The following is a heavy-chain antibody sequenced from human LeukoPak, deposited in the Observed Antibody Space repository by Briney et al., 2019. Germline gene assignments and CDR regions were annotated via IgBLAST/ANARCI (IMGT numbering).Heavy chain of an antibody. D-gene: IGHD3-3*01. CDR3: ARVGGHYDFWSGYYNLDAFDI. CDR1: GGSISSYY. J-gene: IGHJ3*02. CDR2: IYYSGGT. Sequence: PSETLSLTCTVSGGSISSYYWSWIRQLPGKGLEWIGYIYYSGGTNYNPSLKSRVTISVDTSKNQFSLKLSSVTAADTAVYYCARVGGHYDFWSGYYNLDAFDIWGQGTMVTVSS. V-gene: IGHV4-59*01.